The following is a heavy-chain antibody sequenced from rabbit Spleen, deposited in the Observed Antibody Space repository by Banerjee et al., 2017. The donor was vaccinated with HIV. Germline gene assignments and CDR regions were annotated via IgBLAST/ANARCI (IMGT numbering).Heavy chain of an antibody. CDR1: GFSFSSNW. CDR3: ARDLVAVIGWNFNL. D-gene: IGHD1-1*01. V-gene: IGHV1S45*01. Sequence: QQQLVESGGGLVKPGASLTLTCTVSGFSFSSNWICWVRQAPGKGLEWIACIDTGSSGFTYFASWAKGRFTISKTSSTTVTLRMTSLTAADRATYFCARDLVAVIGWNFNLWGQGTLVTVS. CDR2: IDTGSSGFT. J-gene: IGHJ4*01.